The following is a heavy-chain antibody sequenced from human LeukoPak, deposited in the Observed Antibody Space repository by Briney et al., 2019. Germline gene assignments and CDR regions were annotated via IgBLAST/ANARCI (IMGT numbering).Heavy chain of an antibody. V-gene: IGHV3-20*04. J-gene: IGHJ4*02. D-gene: IGHD3-9*01. CDR2: INWNGGST. Sequence: GGSLRLSCAASGFTFDDYGMSWVRQASGKGLEWVSGINWNGGSTGYADSVKGRFTISRDNAKNSLYLQMNSLRAEDTALYYCARVEYFDWLLPNFDYWGQGTLVTVSS. CDR1: GFTFDDYG. CDR3: ARVEYFDWLLPNFDY.